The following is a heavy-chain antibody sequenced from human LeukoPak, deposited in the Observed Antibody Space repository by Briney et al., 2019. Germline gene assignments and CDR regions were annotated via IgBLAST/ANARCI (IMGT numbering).Heavy chain of an antibody. CDR3: ARGRGPRDCDRLRGCYYYYKDV. CDR1: GGSISSYY. CDR2: ISYSGNI. D-gene: IGHD2-21*01. J-gene: IGHJ6*03. Sequence: ESGPRLVKPSETLSLTCTVSGGSISSYYWSWIRQPPGKGLEWIGYISYSGNINYNPSLKSQVTISVDTSKNQFSLKLSSVTAADTALYYCARGRGPRDCDRLRGCYYYYKDVWGKGTTVTVSS. V-gene: IGHV4-59*01.